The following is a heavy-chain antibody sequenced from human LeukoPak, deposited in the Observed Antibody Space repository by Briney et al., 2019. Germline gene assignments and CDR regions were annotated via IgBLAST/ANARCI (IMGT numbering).Heavy chain of an antibody. V-gene: IGHV1-18*01. D-gene: IGHD4-17*01. Sequence: ASVKVSCKTSGYTFSNYGVSWVRQAPGQGLEWMGWISAYNGNTNYAQKLQGRVTMTTDTSTSTAYMELRSLRSDDTAVYYCARDFGTTAFDYWGQGTLVTVSS. CDR1: GYTFSNYG. CDR3: ARDFGTTAFDY. CDR2: ISAYNGNT. J-gene: IGHJ4*02.